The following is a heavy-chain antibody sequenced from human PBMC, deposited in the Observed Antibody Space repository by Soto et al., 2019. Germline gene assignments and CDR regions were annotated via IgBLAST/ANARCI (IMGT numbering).Heavy chain of an antibody. CDR2: ISGSGDST. V-gene: IGHV3-23*01. Sequence: EVQLLESGGGLVQPGGSLRLACATSGFAYSTYAVSWVRQAPGQGLEWVSDISGSGDSTHYAGSVKGRFTISRDNSKNTVYLQMDSLRAEDKALYYCAQAISSGWWYGAYWGQGTLVAVSS. J-gene: IGHJ4*02. CDR3: AQAISSGWWYGAY. D-gene: IGHD6-19*01. CDR1: GFAYSTYA.